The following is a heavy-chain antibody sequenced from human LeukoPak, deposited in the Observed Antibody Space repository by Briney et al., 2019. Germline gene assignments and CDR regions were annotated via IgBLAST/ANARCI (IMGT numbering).Heavy chain of an antibody. J-gene: IGHJ4*02. Sequence: PGVSLRLSCAASGFTFTNYWMTWVRQAPGQGLEWVANIKQDGSVKNYVDSVKGRFTISRDNVKNSAFLQMDSLRVEDTAIYYCAISIQLPNWGQGTLVTVSS. CDR3: AISIQLPN. D-gene: IGHD1-1*01. CDR1: GFTFTNYW. CDR2: IKQDGSVK. V-gene: IGHV3-7*01.